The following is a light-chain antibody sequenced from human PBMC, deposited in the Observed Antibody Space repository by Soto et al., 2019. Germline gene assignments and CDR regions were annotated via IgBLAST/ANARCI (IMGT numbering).Light chain of an antibody. CDR2: DAS. Sequence: ETVLTQSPATLSLSPGERATLSCRASQSISKYLAWYQQKPGQAPRLLIHDASHRATGIPARFSGSGSGTDFTLTISNLEPEDSAVYYCLQRTNWWTFGQGTKVEIK. CDR3: LQRTNWWT. V-gene: IGKV3-11*01. J-gene: IGKJ1*01. CDR1: QSISKY.